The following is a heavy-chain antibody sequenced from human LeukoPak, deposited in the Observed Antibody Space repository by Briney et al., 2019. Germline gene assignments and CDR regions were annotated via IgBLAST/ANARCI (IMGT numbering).Heavy chain of an antibody. CDR2: INGDNGNT. V-gene: IGHV1-3*01. CDR1: GSSFSSSV. D-gene: IGHD6-13*01. J-gene: IGHJ4*02. Sequence: EASVKVSCKASGSSFSSSVLHWVRQAPGQRLEWMGWINGDNGNTKYSEKLQGRVTFIGDTFASTASMELSGLRSEDTAVYYCATSRTRIFSIKWYHPFDYWGQGTLVTVSS. CDR3: ATSRTRIFSIKWYHPFDY.